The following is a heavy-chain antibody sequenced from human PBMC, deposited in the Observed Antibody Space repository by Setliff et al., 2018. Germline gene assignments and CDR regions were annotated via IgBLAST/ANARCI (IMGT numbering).Heavy chain of an antibody. CDR1: GGSISSGGYY. Sequence: PSETLSLTCAVSGGSISSGGYYWSWIRQPPGKGLEWIGSIYYSGSTNYNPSLKSRVTISVDTSKNQFSLKLSSVTAADTALYYCTVYNTGSSKDHYWGQGTPVTVSS. J-gene: IGHJ4*02. D-gene: IGHD2-8*02. V-gene: IGHV4-61*08. CDR3: TVYNTGSSKDHY. CDR2: IYYSGST.